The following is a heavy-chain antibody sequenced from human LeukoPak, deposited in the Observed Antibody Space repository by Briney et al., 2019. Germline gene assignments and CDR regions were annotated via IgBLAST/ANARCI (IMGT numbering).Heavy chain of an antibody. CDR2: IDTSSSTM. D-gene: IGHD7-27*01. V-gene: IGHV3-48*02. CDR3: ARVDDSWGPNNLDL. J-gene: IGHJ3*01. Sequence: GGSLRLSCAASAVTFSDYSMNWVRQAPGKGLEWISYIDTSSSTMYYADSVTGRFTISGDNAKESLYLQMNSLRDEDTAVYYCARVDDSWGPNNLDLWGQGTMVTVSS. CDR1: AVTFSDYS.